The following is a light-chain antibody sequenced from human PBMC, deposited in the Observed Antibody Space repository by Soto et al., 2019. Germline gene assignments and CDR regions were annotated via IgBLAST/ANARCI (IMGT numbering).Light chain of an antibody. V-gene: IGKV1-5*03. CDR3: QQYNSYSWT. CDR2: KAS. J-gene: IGKJ1*01. Sequence: DIPLTQSHSTLSASLGERVTIXWRASQSISSWLAWYQQKPGKAPKLLIYKASSLESGVPSRFSGSGSGTEFTLTISSLQPDDFATYYCQQYNSYSWTFGQGTKVDI. CDR1: QSISSW.